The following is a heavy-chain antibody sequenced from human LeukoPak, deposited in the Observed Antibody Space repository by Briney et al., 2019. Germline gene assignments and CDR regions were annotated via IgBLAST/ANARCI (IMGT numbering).Heavy chain of an antibody. Sequence: SETLSLTCTVSGGSISSSSYYWGWIRQPPGKGLEWIGSIYYSGSTYYNPPLKSRVTISVDTSKNQFSLKLSSVTAADTAVYYCARDYCSSTSCYWHYFDYWGQGTLVTVPS. V-gene: IGHV4-39*07. CDR2: IYYSGST. CDR3: ARDYCSSTSCYWHYFDY. D-gene: IGHD2-2*01. J-gene: IGHJ4*02. CDR1: GGSISSSSYY.